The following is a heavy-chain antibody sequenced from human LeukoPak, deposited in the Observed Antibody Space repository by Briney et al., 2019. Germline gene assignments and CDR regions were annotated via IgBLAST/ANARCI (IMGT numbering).Heavy chain of an antibody. Sequence: SETLSLTCTVSGGSSSSSSYYWRWIRQPPGKGLEWIGSIYYSGSTYYNPSLKSRVTISVDTSKNQFSLKLSSVTAADTAVYYCARAALLYYYDSSGTGNAFDIWGQGTMVTVSS. V-gene: IGHV4-39*01. CDR2: IYYSGST. CDR1: GGSSSSSSYY. D-gene: IGHD3-22*01. CDR3: ARAALLYYYDSSGTGNAFDI. J-gene: IGHJ3*02.